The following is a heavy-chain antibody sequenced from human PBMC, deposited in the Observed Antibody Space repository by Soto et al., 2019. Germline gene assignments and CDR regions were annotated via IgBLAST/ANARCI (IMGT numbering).Heavy chain of an antibody. Sequence: SQTLSLTCAISGDSVSSNSAAWNWIRQSPSRGLEWLGRTYYRSKWYNDYAVSVKSRITINPDTSKNQFSLQLNSMTPEDTAVYYCARDQTIFGVVISYYGMDVWGQGTTVTVSS. CDR3: ARDQTIFGVVISYYGMDV. D-gene: IGHD3-3*01. V-gene: IGHV6-1*01. CDR1: GDSVSSNSAA. J-gene: IGHJ6*02. CDR2: TYYRSKWYN.